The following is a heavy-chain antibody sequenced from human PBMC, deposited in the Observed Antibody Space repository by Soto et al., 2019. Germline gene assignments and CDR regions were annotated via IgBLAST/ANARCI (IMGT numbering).Heavy chain of an antibody. Sequence: QVQLVESGGGQVQPGRSLRLSCAASGFTFSYYGMHWVRQAPGKGLEWVALIWYDGSNKYYADSVKGRFAISRDNSKNTLYLQMNSLRAEDTALYYCARGQRYSSSWFTDYWGQGTLVTVSS. CDR3: ARGQRYSSSWFTDY. J-gene: IGHJ4*02. CDR1: GFTFSYYG. CDR2: IWYDGSNK. D-gene: IGHD6-13*01. V-gene: IGHV3-33*01.